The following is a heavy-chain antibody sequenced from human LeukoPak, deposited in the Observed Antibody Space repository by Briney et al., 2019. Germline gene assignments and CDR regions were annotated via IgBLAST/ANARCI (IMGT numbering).Heavy chain of an antibody. D-gene: IGHD3-10*01. V-gene: IGHV4-34*01. CDR3: ARVVSYYYGSGSYYPYYFDY. CDR2: INHSGST. Sequence: SETLSLTCAVYGGSFSGYYWSWIRQPPGKGLEWIGEINHSGSTNYNPSLKSRVTISVDTSKNQLSLKLSSVTAADTAVYYCARVVSYYYGSGSYYPYYFDYWGQGTLVNVSS. CDR1: GGSFSGYY. J-gene: IGHJ4*02.